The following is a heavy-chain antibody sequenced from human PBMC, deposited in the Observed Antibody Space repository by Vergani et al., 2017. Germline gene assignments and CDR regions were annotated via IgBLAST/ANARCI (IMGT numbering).Heavy chain of an antibody. CDR2: IKRDGTET. CDR1: GFTFGDYY. J-gene: IGHJ1*01. D-gene: IGHD2-15*01. Sequence: QLVESGGGVVQPGGSLRLSCETSGFTFGDYYMAWIRLAPGKGLDWVASIKRDGTETFYVDSVKGRFTISRDNAKTTLYLQMNSLRDEDRGVYYCARISGGSAPYLHYWGQGTLVTVAS. CDR3: ARISGGSAPYLHY. V-gene: IGHV3-7*01.